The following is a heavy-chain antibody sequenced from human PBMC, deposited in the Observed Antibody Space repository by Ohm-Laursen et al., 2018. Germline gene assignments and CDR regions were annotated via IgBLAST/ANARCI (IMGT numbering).Heavy chain of an antibody. Sequence: SDTLSLTCTVSGGSISSSSYYWGWIRQPPGKGLEWIGSIYYSGSTYYNPSLKSRVTISVDTSKNQFSLKLSSVTAADTAVYYCARVSVSSGWTFDYWGQGTLVTVSS. CDR3: ARVSVSSGWTFDY. CDR1: GGSISSSSYY. D-gene: IGHD6-19*01. CDR2: IYYSGST. J-gene: IGHJ4*02. V-gene: IGHV4-39*07.